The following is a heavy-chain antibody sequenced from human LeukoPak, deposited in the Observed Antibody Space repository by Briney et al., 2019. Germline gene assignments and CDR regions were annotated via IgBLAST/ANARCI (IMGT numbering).Heavy chain of an antibody. J-gene: IGHJ6*02. D-gene: IGHD4-17*01. V-gene: IGHV4-31*03. CDR2: IYYSGST. CDR1: GGSISSGGYY. Sequence: PSETLSHTCTVSGGSISSGGYYWSWIRQHPGKGLEWIGYIYYSGSTYYNPSLKSRVTISVDTSKNQFSLKLSSVTAADTAVYYCARDAPLRVYGDYSAGLDVWGQGTTVTVSS. CDR3: ARDAPLRVYGDYSAGLDV.